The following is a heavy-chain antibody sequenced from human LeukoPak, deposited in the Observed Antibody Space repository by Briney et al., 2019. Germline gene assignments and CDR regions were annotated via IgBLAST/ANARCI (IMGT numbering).Heavy chain of an antibody. CDR1: GYTFTSYG. CDR2: IIPIFGTA. J-gene: IGHJ4*02. Sequence: SVKVSCKASGYTFTSYGISWVRQAPGQGLEWMGGIIPIFGTANYAQKFQGRVTITADESTSTAYMELSSLRSEDTAVYYCARRPHYYDSSGYYYARDYWGQGTLVTVSS. D-gene: IGHD3-22*01. CDR3: ARRPHYYDSSGYYYARDY. V-gene: IGHV1-69*13.